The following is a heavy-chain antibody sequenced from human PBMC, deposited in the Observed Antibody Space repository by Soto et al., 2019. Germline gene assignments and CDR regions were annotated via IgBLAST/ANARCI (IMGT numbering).Heavy chain of an antibody. V-gene: IGHV4-34*01. D-gene: IGHD3-10*01. CDR2: INHSGST. J-gene: IGHJ6*02. Sequence: SETLSLTCAVYGGSFSGYYWSWIRQPPGKGLEWIGEINHSGSTNYNPSLKSRVTISVDTSKNQFSLKLSSVTAADTAVYYCASLVRGVYYYGMDVWGQGTTVTVSS. CDR1: GGSFSGYY. CDR3: ASLVRGVYYYGMDV.